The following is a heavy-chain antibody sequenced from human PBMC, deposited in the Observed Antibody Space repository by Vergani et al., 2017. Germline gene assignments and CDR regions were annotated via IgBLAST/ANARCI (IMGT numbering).Heavy chain of an antibody. D-gene: IGHD6-19*01. J-gene: IGHJ4*02. CDR3: ARMYSSCWYYFDY. V-gene: IGHV4-31*03. CDR2: IYYSGST. Sequence: QVQLQESSPGLVKPSQTLSLTCTVSGGSISSGGYYWSWIRQHPGKGLEWIGYIYYSGSTYYNPSLKSRVTISVDTSKNQFSLKLSSVTAADTAVYYCARMYSSCWYYFDYWGQGTLVTVSS. CDR1: GGSISSGGYY.